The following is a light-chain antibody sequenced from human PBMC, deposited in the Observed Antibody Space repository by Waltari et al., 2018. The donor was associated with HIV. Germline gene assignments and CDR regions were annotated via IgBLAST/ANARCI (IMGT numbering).Light chain of an antibody. J-gene: IGKJ3*01. CDR3: QQLNSYLGFT. CDR2: AAS. Sequence: DIQLTQSPSFLSASVGDRATITCRTSQGISSYLAWYQQKPGKAPKLLTYAASTLQRGVPSRFSGSRSGTEFTLTISSLQPEDFATYYCQQLNSYLGFTFGPGTKVDIK. CDR1: QGISSY. V-gene: IGKV1-9*01.